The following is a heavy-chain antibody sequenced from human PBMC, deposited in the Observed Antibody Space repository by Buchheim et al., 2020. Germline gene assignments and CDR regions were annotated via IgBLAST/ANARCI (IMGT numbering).Heavy chain of an antibody. CDR2: ISYDGSNK. V-gene: IGHV3-30-3*01. D-gene: IGHD6-6*01. CDR3: ARVSSGSSDWYFDL. CDR1: GFTFSSYA. Sequence: QVQLVESGGGVVQPGRSLRLSCAASGFTFSSYAMHWVRQAPGQGLEWVAVISYDGSNKYYADSVKGRFTISRDNSKNTLYLQMNSLRAEDTAVYYCARVSSGSSDWYFDLWGRGTL. J-gene: IGHJ2*01.